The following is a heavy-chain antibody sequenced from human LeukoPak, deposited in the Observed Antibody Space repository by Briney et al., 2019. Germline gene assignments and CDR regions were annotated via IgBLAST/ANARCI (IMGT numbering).Heavy chain of an antibody. J-gene: IGHJ3*02. CDR1: GFTFDDYA. Sequence: GRSLRLSCAASGFTFDDYAMHWVRQAPGKGLEWVSGISWNSGSIGYADSVKGRFTISRDNAKNSLCLQMNSLRAEDMALYYCAKGMATVTTRAFDIWGQGTMVTVSS. V-gene: IGHV3-9*03. CDR3: AKGMATVTTRAFDI. D-gene: IGHD4-17*01. CDR2: ISWNSGSI.